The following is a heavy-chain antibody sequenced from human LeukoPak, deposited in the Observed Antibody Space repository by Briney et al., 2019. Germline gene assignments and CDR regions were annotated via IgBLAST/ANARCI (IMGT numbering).Heavy chain of an antibody. CDR2: IIPIFGTA. CDR1: GGTFSSYA. D-gene: IGHD6-13*01. Sequence: ASVKVSCKASGGTFSSYAISWGRQAPGQGLEWMGGIIPIFGTANYAQKFQGRVTITTDESTSTAYMELSSLRSEDTAVYYCARELGSSWYGTFDYWGQGTLVTVSS. V-gene: IGHV1-69*05. CDR3: ARELGSSWYGTFDY. J-gene: IGHJ4*02.